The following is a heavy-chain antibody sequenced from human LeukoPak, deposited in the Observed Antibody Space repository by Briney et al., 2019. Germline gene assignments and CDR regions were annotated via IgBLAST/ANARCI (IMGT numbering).Heavy chain of an antibody. V-gene: IGHV4-59*08. J-gene: IGHJ3*02. CDR2: IYYSGSS. D-gene: IGHD2-15*01. CDR3: ARMVIRAYCSGGGCYEHAFDI. CDR1: GGSISSFY. Sequence: SETLSLTCTVCGGSISSFYWSWIRQPPEKGLEWIGYIYYSGSSNYNPSLKSRVTISVDTSKNQFSLKLRSVTAADTAVYYCARMVIRAYCSGGGCYEHAFDIWGQGTMVTVSS.